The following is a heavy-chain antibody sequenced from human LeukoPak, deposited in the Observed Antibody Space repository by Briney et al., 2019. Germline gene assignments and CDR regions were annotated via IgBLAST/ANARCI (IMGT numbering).Heavy chain of an antibody. CDR2: IYPSGTI. J-gene: IGHJ6*03. CDR3: ARDLRDYKNYYYYMDV. D-gene: IGHD4-11*01. V-gene: IGHV4-4*07. Sequence: GLECFRHIYPSGTINCNPSLKSRVTMSEDTSKNQFSLRLTSVTAADTAVYYCARDLRDYKNYYYYMDVWGKGTTVTVSS.